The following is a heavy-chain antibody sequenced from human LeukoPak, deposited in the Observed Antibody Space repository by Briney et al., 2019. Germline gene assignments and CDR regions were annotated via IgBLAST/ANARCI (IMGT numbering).Heavy chain of an antibody. CDR3: ARGIDDGDNWFDP. D-gene: IGHD1-1*01. V-gene: IGHV3-7*03. CDR1: GFTFSSYW. CDR2: IKEDGSEK. Sequence: GGSLRLSCAASGFTFSSYWMSWVRQAPGKGLEWVANIKEDGSEKRDVDSVKGRFTISRDNAKNSLYLQMNSLRAEDTALYYCARGIDDGDNWFDPWGQGTLVTVSS. J-gene: IGHJ5*02.